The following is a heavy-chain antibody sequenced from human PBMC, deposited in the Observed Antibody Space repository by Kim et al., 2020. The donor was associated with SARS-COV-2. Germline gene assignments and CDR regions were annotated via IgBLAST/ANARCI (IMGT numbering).Heavy chain of an antibody. CDR3: AGPLGAGDSSGYGEFDP. CDR2: IYYSGST. Sequence: SETLSLTCTVSGGSVSSGSYYWSWIRQPPGKGLEWIGYIYYSGSTNYNPSLKRRVTISVDTSKNQFSLKLSSVTAADTAVYYCAGPLGAGDSSGYGEFDPWGQGTLVTVSS. D-gene: IGHD3-22*01. V-gene: IGHV4-61*01. J-gene: IGHJ5*02. CDR1: GGSVSSGSYY.